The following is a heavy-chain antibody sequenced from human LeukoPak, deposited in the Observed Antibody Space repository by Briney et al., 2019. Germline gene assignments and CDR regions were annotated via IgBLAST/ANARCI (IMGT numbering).Heavy chain of an antibody. V-gene: IGHV3-21*01. J-gene: IGHJ4*02. D-gene: IGHD2-21*01. CDR1: GFTFSSYS. Sequence: GGSLRLSCAASGFTFSSYSMNWVRQAPGKGLEWVSSISSSSSYIYYADSVKGRFTISRDNAKNSLYLQMNSLRAEDTAVYYCAREPVIAIRGVDYWGQGTLVTVSS. CDR2: ISSSSSYI. CDR3: AREPVIAIRGVDY.